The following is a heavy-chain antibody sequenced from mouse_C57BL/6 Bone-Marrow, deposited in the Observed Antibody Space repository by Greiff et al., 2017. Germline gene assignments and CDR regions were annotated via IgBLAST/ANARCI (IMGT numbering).Heavy chain of an antibody. CDR2: IYPRSGNT. V-gene: IGHV1-81*01. CDR1: GYTFTSYG. J-gene: IGHJ2*01. CDR3: ARSRITTVVAPCFDY. D-gene: IGHD1-1*01. Sequence: VQRVESGAELARPGASVKLSCKASGYTFTSYGISWVKQRTGQGLEWIGEIYPRSGNTYYNEKFKGKATLTADKSSSTAYMELRSLTSEDSAVYFCARSRITTVVAPCFDYRGQGTTHTVSS.